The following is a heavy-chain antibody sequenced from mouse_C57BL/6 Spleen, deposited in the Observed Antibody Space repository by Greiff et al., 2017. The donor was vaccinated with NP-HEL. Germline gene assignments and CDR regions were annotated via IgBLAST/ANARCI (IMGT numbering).Heavy chain of an antibody. Sequence: EVQGVESGGGLVKPGGSLKLSCAASGFTFRDYGMHWVRQAPETGLEWVAYLSSGSSTIYYADTVKGRFTISRDNAKNTLFLQMTSLRSEDTAMYYCASPFSCYYAMDYWGQGTSVTVSS. V-gene: IGHV5-17*01. J-gene: IGHJ4*01. CDR2: LSSGSSTI. D-gene: IGHD1-1*01. CDR3: ASPFSCYYAMDY. CDR1: GFTFRDYG.